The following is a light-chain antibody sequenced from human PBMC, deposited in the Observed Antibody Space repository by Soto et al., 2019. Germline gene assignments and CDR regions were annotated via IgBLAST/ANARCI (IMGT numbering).Light chain of an antibody. CDR2: ETS. J-gene: IGLJ3*02. V-gene: IGLV2-23*01. Sequence: QSVLTQPASVSGSPGQSITISCTGTSSDVGTYNLVSWYQHHPGKAPKLMIYETSKRPSGVSNRFFGSKSGNTASLTISGLQDEDEDDYYCCSFAHGSKLMFGGGTQLTVL. CDR1: SSDVGTYNL. CDR3: CSFAHGSKLM.